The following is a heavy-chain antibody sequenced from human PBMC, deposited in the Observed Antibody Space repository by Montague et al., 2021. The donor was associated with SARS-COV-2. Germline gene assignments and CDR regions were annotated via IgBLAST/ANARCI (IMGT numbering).Heavy chain of an antibody. CDR1: GGSISNYY. Sequence: SETLSLTCTVSGGSISNYYWSWIRQPPGKGLEWIGYIYYSGSTNYNPSLKSRVTISVHTSKTQFSLKLSSATAADTAVYYCARVEWGYYYGLGVSAHFDYWGQGTLVTVSS. CDR2: IYYSGST. D-gene: IGHD3-10*01. J-gene: IGHJ4*02. CDR3: ARVEWGYYYGLGVSAHFDY. V-gene: IGHV4-59*01.